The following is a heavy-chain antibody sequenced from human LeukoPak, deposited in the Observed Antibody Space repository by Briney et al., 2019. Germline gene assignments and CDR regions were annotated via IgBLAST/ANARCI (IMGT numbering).Heavy chain of an antibody. CDR2: INPNSGGT. CDR1: GYTFTGYY. D-gene: IGHD2-2*01. CDR3: ASEGLYCSSTSCPITYFDY. Sequence: ASVKVSCKASGYTFTGYYMHWVRQAPGQGLGWMGRINPNSGGTNYAQKFQGRVTMTRDTSISTAYMELSRLRSDDTAVYYCASEGLYCSSTSCPITYFDYWGQGTLVTVSS. J-gene: IGHJ4*02. V-gene: IGHV1-2*06.